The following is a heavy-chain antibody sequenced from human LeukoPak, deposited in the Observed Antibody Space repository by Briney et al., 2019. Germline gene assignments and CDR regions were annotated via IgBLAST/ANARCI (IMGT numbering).Heavy chain of an antibody. Sequence: PGGSLRLSCAASGFTFSSYAMSWVRQAPGKGLEWVSAISGSGGSTYYADSVKGRFTISRDNSKNTLYLQMNSLRAEDTAVYYCAKATDDFWGGYPIFDYWGQGTLVTVSS. CDR3: AKATDDFWGGYPIFDY. CDR1: GFTFSSYA. V-gene: IGHV3-23*01. J-gene: IGHJ4*02. D-gene: IGHD3-3*01. CDR2: ISGSGGST.